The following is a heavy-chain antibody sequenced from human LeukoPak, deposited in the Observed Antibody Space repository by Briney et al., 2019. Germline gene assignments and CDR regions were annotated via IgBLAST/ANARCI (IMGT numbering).Heavy chain of an antibody. D-gene: IGHD2-2*03. Sequence: ASVKVSCKASGYTFTTYSISWVRQAPGQGLEWMGWISAYNGKTNFAQKLQGRVTMTTDTSTSTAYMELRSLRSDDTAVYYCARVNVDIVVVPAAVYYYYYMDVWGKGTTVTVSS. CDR2: ISAYNGKT. CDR1: GYTFTTYS. V-gene: IGHV1-18*01. J-gene: IGHJ6*03. CDR3: ARVNVDIVVVPAAVYYYYYMDV.